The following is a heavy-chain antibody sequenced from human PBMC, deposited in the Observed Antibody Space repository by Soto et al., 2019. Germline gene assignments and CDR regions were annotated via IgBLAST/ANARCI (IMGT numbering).Heavy chain of an antibody. V-gene: IGHV3-30*18. CDR1: GFTFRSYG. D-gene: IGHD5-18*01. CDR3: AKDREDTAMIFDS. Sequence: QVQLVESGGGVVQPGRSLRLSCAASGFTFRSYGMHWVRQVPGKGLEWVAVITHDGNTQYYADSVKGRFTISRDNSKNTLYLHMNSLRAEDTAAYSCAKDREDTAMIFDSWGQGTLVTVSS. CDR2: ITHDGNTQ. J-gene: IGHJ4*02.